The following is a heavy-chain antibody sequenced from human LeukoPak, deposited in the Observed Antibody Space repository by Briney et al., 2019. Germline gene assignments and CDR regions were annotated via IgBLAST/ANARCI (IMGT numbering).Heavy chain of an antibody. J-gene: IGHJ1*01. V-gene: IGHV4-39*01. CDR1: GDSISRSDSY. Sequence: SETLSLTCSVSGDSISRSDSYWDWIRQPPGKGLQWIGTIYYSGRTYYSPSLKSRVTMSVDTSNNQFSLNLRSVTAADTAVYYCARRRYYDGSGYLEWGQGTLLSVSS. D-gene: IGHD3-22*01. CDR2: IYYSGRT. CDR3: ARRRYYDGSGYLE.